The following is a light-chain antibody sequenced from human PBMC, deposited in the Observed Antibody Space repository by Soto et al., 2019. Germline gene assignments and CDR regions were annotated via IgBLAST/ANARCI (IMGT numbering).Light chain of an antibody. CDR1: QGISNS. Sequence: DIQMTQSPSAMSASLGDRVTITCRASQGISNSLAWFQQKPGKVPKRLIYGASALQRGAPSRFSGSASGAAFTLTISSLQPEDFATYYCLQYNSYPFTFGGGTKVDIK. CDR3: LQYNSYPFT. V-gene: IGKV1-17*03. CDR2: GAS. J-gene: IGKJ4*01.